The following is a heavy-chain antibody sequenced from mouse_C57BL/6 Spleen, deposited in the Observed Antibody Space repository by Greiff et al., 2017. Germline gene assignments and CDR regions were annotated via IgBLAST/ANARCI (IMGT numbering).Heavy chain of an antibody. D-gene: IGHD2-5*01. Sequence: LQESGAELARPGASVKLSCKASGYTFTSYGISWVKQRTGQGLEWIGEIYPRIGNTYYTAKFKGKATLTADKSSSTAYMELRSLTSEDSAVYFCARGESYSNYVGSYYAMDYWGQGTSVTVSS. V-gene: IGHV1-81*01. CDR1: GYTFTSYG. J-gene: IGHJ4*01. CDR3: ARGESYSNYVGSYYAMDY. CDR2: IYPRIGNT.